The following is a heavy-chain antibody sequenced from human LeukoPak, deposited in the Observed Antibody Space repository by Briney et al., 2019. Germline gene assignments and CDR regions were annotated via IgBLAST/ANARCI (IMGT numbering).Heavy chain of an antibody. D-gene: IGHD2-15*01. CDR2: IYYSGST. CDR1: GYSISSSNW. J-gene: IGHJ6*03. CDR3: AGNQYCSGGSCRRSTNYYYYYMDV. Sequence: PSETLSLTCAVSGYSISSSNWWGWIRQPPGKGLEWIGYIYYSGSTNYNPSLKSRVTISVDTSKNQFSLKLSSVTAADTAVYYCAGNQYCSGGSCRRSTNYYYYYMDVWGKGTTVTISS. V-gene: IGHV4-28*01.